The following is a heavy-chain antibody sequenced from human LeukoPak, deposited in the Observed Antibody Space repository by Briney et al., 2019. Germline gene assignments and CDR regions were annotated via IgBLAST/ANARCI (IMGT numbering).Heavy chain of an antibody. CDR3: ARDLLVATSDY. CDR1: GFTFSDYY. CDR2: ISSSGSTI. V-gene: IGHV3-11*01. D-gene: IGHD5-12*01. Sequence: GGSLRLSCAASGFTFSDYYMSWIRQAPGNGLEWVSYISSSGSTIYYADSGKGRFTISRDNAKNSLYQQMNSLRAEDTAVYYCARDLLVATSDYWGQGTLVTVSS. J-gene: IGHJ4*02.